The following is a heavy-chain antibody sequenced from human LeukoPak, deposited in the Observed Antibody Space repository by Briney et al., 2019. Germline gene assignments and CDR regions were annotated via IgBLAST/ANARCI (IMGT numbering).Heavy chain of an antibody. Sequence: GGSLRLSRAASGFTLSDYYMSWIRQAPGKGLEWVSYISSSGSTIYYADSVKGRFTISRDNAKNSLYLQMNSLRAEDTAVYYCARDSIGLVGSYYYYGMDVWGQGTTVTVSS. D-gene: IGHD2-8*02. CDR1: GFTLSDYY. CDR3: ARDSIGLVGSYYYYGMDV. V-gene: IGHV3-11*04. J-gene: IGHJ6*02. CDR2: ISSSGSTI.